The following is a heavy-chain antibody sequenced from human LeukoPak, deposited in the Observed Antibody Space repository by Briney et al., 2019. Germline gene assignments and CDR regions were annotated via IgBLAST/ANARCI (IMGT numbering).Heavy chain of an antibody. CDR3: ARVGGYYYDSSGYYFGLYYFDY. CDR2: ISAYNGNT. V-gene: IGHV1-18*01. D-gene: IGHD3-22*01. Sequence: ASVTVSCTASGYTFTSYGISWVRQAPGQGLEWMGWISAYNGNTNYAQKLQGRVTMTTDTSTSTAYMELRSLRSDDTAVYYCARVGGYYYDSSGYYFGLYYFDYWGQGTLVTVSS. CDR1: GYTFTSYG. J-gene: IGHJ4*02.